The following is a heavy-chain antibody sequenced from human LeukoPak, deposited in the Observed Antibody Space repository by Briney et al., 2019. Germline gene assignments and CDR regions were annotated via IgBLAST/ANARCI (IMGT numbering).Heavy chain of an antibody. CDR3: ARDQGYSYGYGY. V-gene: IGHV3-21*01. CDR2: ISSSSSYI. J-gene: IGHJ4*02. CDR1: GFTFSSYS. D-gene: IGHD5-18*01. Sequence: PGGSLRLSCAASGFTFSSYSMNWVRQAPGKGLEWVSSISSSSSYIYYADSVKGRFTISRDNAKNSLYLQMNSLRAEDTAVYYCARDQGYSYGYGYWGQGTLVTVSS.